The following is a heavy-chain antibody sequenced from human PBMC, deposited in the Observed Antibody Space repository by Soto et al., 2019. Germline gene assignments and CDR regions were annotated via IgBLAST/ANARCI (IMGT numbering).Heavy chain of an antibody. CDR1: GGSIRGYY. CDR2: IYYSGST. Sequence: QVQLQESGPGLVKPSETLSLTCTVSGGSIRGYYWRWIRQPPGKGLEWIGYIYYSGSTNYNPSLKRRVTIYVATSQAQLSLKLRFVTAADTAVSYCARQWGTDGFDSWGQGTMVTVSS. V-gene: IGHV4-59*08. CDR3: ARQWGTDGFDS. J-gene: IGHJ3*02. D-gene: IGHD1-1*01.